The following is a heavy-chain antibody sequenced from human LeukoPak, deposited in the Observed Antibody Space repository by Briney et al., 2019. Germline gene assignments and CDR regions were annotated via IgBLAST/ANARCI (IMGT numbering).Heavy chain of an antibody. CDR2: IRKNNSYI. CDR3: ARTRGWSGYNDYGMDV. J-gene: IGHJ6*02. D-gene: IGHD3-3*01. V-gene: IGHV3-21*01. Sequence: GGSLTLSCAASGFTFISYSMNWLRQAPGKGLAWVSSIRKNNSYIYYADSVKGRFTIFRDNAKNSLYLQMNRLRAEDTAVYACARTRGWSGYNDYGMDVWGQGTTVTVSS. CDR1: GFTFISYS.